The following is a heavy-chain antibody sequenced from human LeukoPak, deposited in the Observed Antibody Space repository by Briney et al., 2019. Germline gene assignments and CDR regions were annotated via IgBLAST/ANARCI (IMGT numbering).Heavy chain of an antibody. CDR2: IYYSGST. D-gene: IGHD3-10*01. CDR1: GGSISSGDYY. V-gene: IGHV4-30-4*01. J-gene: IGHJ5*02. Sequence: SQTLSLTCTVSGGSISSGDYYWSWIRQPPGKGLEWIGYIYYSGSTYYNPSLKGRVTISVDTSKNQFSLKLSSVTAADTAVYYCARDNYYGSGSQSGYDTWFDPWGQGTLVTVFS. CDR3: ARDNYYGSGSQSGYDTWFDP.